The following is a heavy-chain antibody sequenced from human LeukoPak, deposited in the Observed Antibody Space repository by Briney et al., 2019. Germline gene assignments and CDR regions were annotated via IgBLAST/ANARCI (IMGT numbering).Heavy chain of an antibody. Sequence: GGSLRLSCAASGFTFSSYWMSWVRQAPGKGLERVANIKQDGSEKYYVDSVKGRFTISRDNAKNSLYLQMNSLRAEDTAVYYCARGGYSYGPHRDYFDYWGQGTLVTVSS. CDR3: ARGGYSYGPHRDYFDY. CDR2: IKQDGSEK. V-gene: IGHV3-7*01. D-gene: IGHD5-18*01. CDR1: GFTFSSYW. J-gene: IGHJ4*02.